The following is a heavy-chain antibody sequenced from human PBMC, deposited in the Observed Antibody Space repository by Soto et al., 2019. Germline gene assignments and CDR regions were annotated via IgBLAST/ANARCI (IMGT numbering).Heavy chain of an antibody. CDR3: AKDGGLATIPGGDDAFDI. CDR1: GFTFDDYA. D-gene: IGHD5-12*01. CDR2: ISWNSGSI. V-gene: IGHV3-9*01. Sequence: EVQLVESGGGLVQPGRSLRLSCAASGFTFDDYAMHWVRQAPGKGLEWVSGISWNSGSIGYADSVKGRFTISRDNAKNSLYLQMNSLRAEDTALYYCAKDGGLATIPGGDDAFDIWGQGTMVTVSS. J-gene: IGHJ3*02.